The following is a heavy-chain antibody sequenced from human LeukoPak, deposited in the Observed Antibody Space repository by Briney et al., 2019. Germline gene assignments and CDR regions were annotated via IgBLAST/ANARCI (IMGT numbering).Heavy chain of an antibody. Sequence: GESLKISGKGSGYSFTSYWIGWVRQMPGKGLEWMGIIYPGDSDTRYSPSFQGQVTISADKSISTAYLQWSSLKASDTAMYYCARHDCGGDCHYYYYYGMDVWGQGTTVTVSS. CDR2: IYPGDSDT. V-gene: IGHV5-51*01. CDR3: ARHDCGGDCHYYYYYGMDV. D-gene: IGHD2-21*02. J-gene: IGHJ6*02. CDR1: GYSFTSYW.